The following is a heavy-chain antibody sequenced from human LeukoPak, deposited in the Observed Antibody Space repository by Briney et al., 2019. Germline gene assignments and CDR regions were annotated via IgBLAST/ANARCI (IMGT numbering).Heavy chain of an antibody. D-gene: IGHD5-12*01. CDR2: ISSSGSTI. J-gene: IGHJ4*02. Sequence: GGSLRLSCAASGVTFSDYYMIWIRQAPGKGLEWVSYISSSGSTIYYADSVKGRFTISRDNAKNSLYLQMNSLRAEDTAVYYCARNGYSSYDWDYWGQGTLVTVSS. V-gene: IGHV3-11*01. CDR3: ARNGYSSYDWDY. CDR1: GVTFSDYY.